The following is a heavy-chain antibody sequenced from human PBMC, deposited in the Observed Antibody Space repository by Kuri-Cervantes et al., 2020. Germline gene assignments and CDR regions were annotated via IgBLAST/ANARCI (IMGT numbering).Heavy chain of an antibody. CDR1: GFTFSNYA. Sequence: LSLTCAASGFTFSNYAMNWVRQAPGKGLEWVAFIRYDGSNKYYADSVKGRFTISRDNSKNTLYLQMNSLRAEDTAVYYCARGGDGYKPLDAFDIWGQGTMVTVSS. V-gene: IGHV3-30*02. CDR2: IRYDGSNK. J-gene: IGHJ3*02. CDR3: ARGGDGYKPLDAFDI. D-gene: IGHD5-24*01.